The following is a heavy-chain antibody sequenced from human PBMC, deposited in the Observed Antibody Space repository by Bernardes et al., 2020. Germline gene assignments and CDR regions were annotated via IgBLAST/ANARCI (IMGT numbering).Heavy chain of an antibody. CDR1: GGSISSYY. J-gene: IGHJ3*02. Sequence: SETLSLTCTVSGGSISSYYWSWIRQPPGKGLEWIGYIYYSGSTNYNPSLKSRVTISVDTSKNQFSLKLSSVTAADTAVYYCARDFALDYYDSSGYYGEDACDIWGQGTMVTVSS. V-gene: IGHV4-59*01. CDR2: IYYSGST. D-gene: IGHD3-22*01. CDR3: ARDFALDYYDSSGYYGEDACDI.